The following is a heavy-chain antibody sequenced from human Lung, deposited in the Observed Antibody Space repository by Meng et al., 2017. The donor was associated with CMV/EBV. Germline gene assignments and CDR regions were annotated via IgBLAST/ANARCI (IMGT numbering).Heavy chain of an antibody. J-gene: IGHJ6*02. CDR2: IQYDGNTK. CDR1: GFSFSSHG. CDR3: AKDLLTGINYYYGMDV. Sequence: GGSXRLXCAASGFSFSSHGMHWVRQAPGKGLEWVAVIQYDGNTKYFADSVKGRFTISRDNSKNTLYLEMNSLSAEDTAVYYCAKDLLTGINYYYGMDVWGQGTXVTVSS. V-gene: IGHV3-30*02. D-gene: IGHD1-20*01.